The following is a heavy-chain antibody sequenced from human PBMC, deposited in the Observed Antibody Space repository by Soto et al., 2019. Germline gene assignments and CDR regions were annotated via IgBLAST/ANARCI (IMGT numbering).Heavy chain of an antibody. CDR3: ARGGYSLFY. D-gene: IGHD3-22*01. CDR2: FYSGGGT. V-gene: IGHV3-53*01. CDR1: GFSVSSNS. J-gene: IGHJ4*02. Sequence: EVQLVESGGGLIQPGGSLRLSCAASGFSVSSNSMKWVRQAPGKGLEWVSVFYSGGGTYYADSVKGRFTSSRDNAKNTLYLQMNSLRVEDTAVYYCARGGYSLFYWGQGTLVTVSS.